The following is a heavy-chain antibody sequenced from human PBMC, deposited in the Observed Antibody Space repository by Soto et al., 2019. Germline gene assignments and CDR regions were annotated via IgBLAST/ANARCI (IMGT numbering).Heavy chain of an antibody. CDR2: ISPYNDNT. CDR3: ARGMWELPIDY. Sequence: QVQLVQSGAEVKKPGASVKVSCKASDYTFTSYGINWVRQAPGQGLEWMGWISPYNDNTQYAQRLQGRVTLTTDTSTNTAYMELRSLRSDDTAVYYCARGMWELPIDYWGQGTLVTVSS. J-gene: IGHJ4*02. D-gene: IGHD1-26*01. V-gene: IGHV1-18*01. CDR1: DYTFTSYG.